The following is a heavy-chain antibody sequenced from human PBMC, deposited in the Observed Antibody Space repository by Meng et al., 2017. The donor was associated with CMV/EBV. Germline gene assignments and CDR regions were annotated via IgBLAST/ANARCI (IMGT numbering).Heavy chain of an antibody. J-gene: IGHJ5*02. D-gene: IGHD2-21*01. CDR3: AKDHVVVIALPPNWFDP. CDR1: GFTFSSYG. V-gene: IGHV3-30*02. Sequence: GGSLRPSCAASGFTFSSYGMHWVRQAPGKGLEWVAFIRYDGSNKYYADSVKARFTISRDNSKNTLYMQMNSLRAEATAVYYCAKDHVVVIALPPNWFDPWGQGTLVTVSS. CDR2: IRYDGSNK.